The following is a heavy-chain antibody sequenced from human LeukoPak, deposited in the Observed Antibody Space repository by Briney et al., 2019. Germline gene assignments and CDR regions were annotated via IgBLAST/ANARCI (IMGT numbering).Heavy chain of an antibody. CDR1: GGSFSGYY. CDR3: ARGDSSGYYAPFDY. Sequence: SETLSLTCAVYGGSFSGYYWSWIRQPPGKGLEWIGEINHSGSTNYNPSLKSRVTISVDTSKNQFSLKLSSVTAADTAVYYCARGDSSGYYAPFDYWGQRTLVTVSS. J-gene: IGHJ4*02. V-gene: IGHV4-34*01. D-gene: IGHD3-22*01. CDR2: INHSGST.